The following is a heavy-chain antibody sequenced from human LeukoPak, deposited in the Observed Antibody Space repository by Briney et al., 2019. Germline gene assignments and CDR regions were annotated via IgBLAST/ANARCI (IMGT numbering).Heavy chain of an antibody. Sequence: ASVKVSCKASGYTFTSYYMHWVRQAPGQGLEWMGIINPSGGSTSYAQKFQGRVTMTRDMSTSTVYMELSSLRSGDTAVYYCARGYDYYDSSGYSGFDIWGQGTMVTVSS. CDR2: INPSGGST. CDR3: ARGYDYYDSSGYSGFDI. J-gene: IGHJ3*02. CDR1: GYTFTSYY. D-gene: IGHD3-22*01. V-gene: IGHV1-46*01.